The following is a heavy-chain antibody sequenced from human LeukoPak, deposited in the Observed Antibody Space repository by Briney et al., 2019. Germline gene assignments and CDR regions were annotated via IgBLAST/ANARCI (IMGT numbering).Heavy chain of an antibody. CDR2: IYYSGST. Sequence: SETLSLTCTVSGGSVNSGSYYWNWIRQPPGKGLEWIGYIYYSGSTNYNPSLKSRVTISVDTSKNQFSLKLSSVTAADTAVYYCARGPKYYGSGSYNYWGQGTLVTVSS. J-gene: IGHJ4*02. CDR3: ARGPKYYGSGSYNY. CDR1: GGSVNSGSYY. D-gene: IGHD3-10*01. V-gene: IGHV4-61*01.